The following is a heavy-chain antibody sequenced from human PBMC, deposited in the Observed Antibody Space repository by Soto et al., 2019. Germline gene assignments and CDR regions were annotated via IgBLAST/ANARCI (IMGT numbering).Heavy chain of an antibody. CDR3: APDPRILTGYYKWNWFDP. D-gene: IGHD3-9*01. CDR2: ISGSGGST. J-gene: IGHJ5*02. V-gene: IGHV3-23*01. Sequence: GGSLRLSCAASGFTFSSYAMSWVRQAPGKGLEWVSAISGSGGSTYYADSVKGRFTISRDNSKNTLYLQMNSLRAEDTAVYYCAPDPRILTGYYKWNWFDPWGQGTLVTVSS. CDR1: GFTFSSYA.